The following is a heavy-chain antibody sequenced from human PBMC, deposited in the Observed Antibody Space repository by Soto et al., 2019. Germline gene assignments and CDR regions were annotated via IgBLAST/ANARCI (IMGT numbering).Heavy chain of an antibody. V-gene: IGHV3-7*01. D-gene: IGHD4-17*01. Sequence: EVQLVESGGDLVQPGGSLRLSCAASGFTFSNYWMSWVRQAPGKGLEWVANIKQDGSEKHYVDSVKGRFTISRDNAKNALYLQMNSLRAEDTAVYDCARVTTVGGYWGQGPLVTVSS. CDR2: IKQDGSEK. CDR1: GFTFSNYW. J-gene: IGHJ4*02. CDR3: ARVTTVGGY.